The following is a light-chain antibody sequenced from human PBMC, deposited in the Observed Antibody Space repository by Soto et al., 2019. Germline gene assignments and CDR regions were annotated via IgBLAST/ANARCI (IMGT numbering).Light chain of an antibody. CDR2: GAS. CDR1: QSVSNNY. V-gene: IGKV3-20*01. Sequence: EIVLTQSPGTLSLSPVERATLSFMASQSVSNNYLAWYQQKPGQAPRLLIYGASNRATGIPDRFSGSGSGTDFTLTISRLEPEDFALYYCQQYHTSPLTFGQGTKGDI. J-gene: IGKJ1*01. CDR3: QQYHTSPLT.